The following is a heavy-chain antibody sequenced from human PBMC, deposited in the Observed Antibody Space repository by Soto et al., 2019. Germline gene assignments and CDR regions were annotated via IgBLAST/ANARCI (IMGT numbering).Heavy chain of an antibody. Sequence: GGSLRLSCAASGFTFSSYAMHWVRQAPGKGLVWVSGITNDGSSTCYADSVKGRFTISRDNAKNTLYLQMNSLRAEDTAVYYCARRDGSGSYDYWGQGTLVTVSS. CDR3: ARRDGSGSYDY. V-gene: IGHV3-74*01. D-gene: IGHD3-10*01. J-gene: IGHJ4*02. CDR2: ITNDGSST. CDR1: GFTFSSYA.